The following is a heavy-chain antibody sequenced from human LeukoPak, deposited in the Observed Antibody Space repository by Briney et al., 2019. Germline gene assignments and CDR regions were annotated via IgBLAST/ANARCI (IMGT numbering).Heavy chain of an antibody. CDR2: VDPRSGIT. CDR3: ATDNYGMLDY. CDR1: GYTFTDYY. J-gene: IGHJ4*02. V-gene: IGHV1-2*02. D-gene: IGHD3-9*01. Sequence: ASVKDSCRASGYTFTDYYIHWVRRAPGQGLEWMGWVDPRSGITKCTQKFQGRVTMTRDTSINTVYVDLSGLTFDDTAVYYCATDNYGMLDYWGQGTLVTVSS.